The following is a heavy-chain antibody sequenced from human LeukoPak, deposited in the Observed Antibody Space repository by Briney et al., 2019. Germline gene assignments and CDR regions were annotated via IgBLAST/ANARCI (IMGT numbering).Heavy chain of an antibody. D-gene: IGHD3-10*01. J-gene: IGHJ4*02. CDR3: AKDGSLLWFGELFDY. Sequence: GGSLRLSCTASEFSLSDYTMSWVRQAPGKGLEWVSAISGSGGSTYYADSVKGRFTISRDNSKNTLYLQMNSLRAEDTAVYYCAKDGSLLWFGELFDYWGQGTLVTVSS. V-gene: IGHV3-23*01. CDR2: ISGSGGST. CDR1: EFSLSDYT.